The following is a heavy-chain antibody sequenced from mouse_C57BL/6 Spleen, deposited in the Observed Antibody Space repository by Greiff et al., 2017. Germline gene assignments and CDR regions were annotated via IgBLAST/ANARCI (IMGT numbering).Heavy chain of an antibody. CDR1: GYAFSSYW. CDR3: ARSSLYYEYDGGFAY. J-gene: IGHJ3*01. CDR2: IYPGDGDT. V-gene: IGHV1-80*01. D-gene: IGHD2-4*01. Sequence: VQLQQSGAELVKPGASVKISCKASGYAFSSYWMNWVKQRPGKGLEWIGQIYPGDGDTNYNGKFKGKATLTADKSSSTAYMQLSRLSSEDSAVYFCARSSLYYEYDGGFAYWGQGTLVTVSA.